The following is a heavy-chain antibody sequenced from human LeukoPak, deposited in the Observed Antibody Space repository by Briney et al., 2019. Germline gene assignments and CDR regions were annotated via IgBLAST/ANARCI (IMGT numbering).Heavy chain of an antibody. V-gene: IGHV1-69*05. CDR3: ARETYYYDSSGGNDAFDI. D-gene: IGHD3-22*01. CDR2: IIPIFGTA. CDR1: GYTFTGYY. J-gene: IGHJ3*02. Sequence: PGASVKVSCKASGYTFTGYYMHWVRQAPGQGLEWMGRIIPIFGTANYAQKFQGRVTITTDESTSTAYMELSSLRSEDTAVYYCARETYYYDSSGGNDAFDIWGQGTMVTVSS.